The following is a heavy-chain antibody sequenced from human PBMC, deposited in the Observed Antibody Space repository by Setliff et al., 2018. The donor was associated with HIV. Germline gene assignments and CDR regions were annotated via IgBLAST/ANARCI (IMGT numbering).Heavy chain of an antibody. J-gene: IGHJ4*02. CDR1: GFTFSSYW. D-gene: IGHD3-22*01. Sequence: QPGGSLRLSCAASGFTFSSYWMSWVRQAPGKGLEWVANMKQDGSEKYYVDSVKGRFTISRDNAKNSLYLQMNSLRAEDTAVYYCARDLILYYYDSSGSPTHRDWGQETQVTVSS. V-gene: IGHV3-7*05. CDR2: MKQDGSEK. CDR3: ARDLILYYYDSSGSPTHRD.